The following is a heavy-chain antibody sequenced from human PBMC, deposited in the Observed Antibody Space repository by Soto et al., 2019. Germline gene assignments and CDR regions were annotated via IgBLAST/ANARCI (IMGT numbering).Heavy chain of an antibody. D-gene: IGHD2-2*01. Sequence: GSLRLSCAASGFTFSSYGMHWVRQAPGKGLEWVAVISYDGSNKYYADSVKGRFTISRDNSKNTLYLQMNSLRAEDTAVYYCAKDVAVGVVPAGPNFDYWGQGTLVTVSS. J-gene: IGHJ4*02. CDR1: GFTFSSYG. V-gene: IGHV3-30*18. CDR3: AKDVAVGVVPAGPNFDY. CDR2: ISYDGSNK.